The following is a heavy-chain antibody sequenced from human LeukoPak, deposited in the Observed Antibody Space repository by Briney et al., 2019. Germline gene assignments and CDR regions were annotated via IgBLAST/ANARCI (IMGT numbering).Heavy chain of an antibody. V-gene: IGHV3-66*01. CDR3: ARDRPYYYDSSGYFGLDY. Sequence: GGSLRLSCAASGFTVSSNYTSWVRQAPGKGLEWVSVIYSGGSTYYADSVKGRFTISRDNSKNTLYLQMNSLRAEDTAVYYCARDRPYYYDSSGYFGLDYWGQGTLVTVSS. CDR1: GFTVSSNY. CDR2: IYSGGST. D-gene: IGHD3-22*01. J-gene: IGHJ4*02.